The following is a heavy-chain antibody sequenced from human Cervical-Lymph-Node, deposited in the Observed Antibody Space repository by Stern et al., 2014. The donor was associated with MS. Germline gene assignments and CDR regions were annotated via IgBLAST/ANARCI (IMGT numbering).Heavy chain of an antibody. CDR3: AREDYDGSGHPYYYGLDV. CDR1: GGSIASSSYY. D-gene: IGHD3-22*01. J-gene: IGHJ6*02. CDR2: IFTSGST. Sequence: QVQLVESGPGLVKPSQTLSLTCTVSGGSIASSSYYWSWIRQPAGKGLEWIGRIFTSGSTNYNPSLQSRISLSVDTSKNQFSLSLSSVTAADTAVYYCAREDYDGSGHPYYYGLDVWGQGTTVTVSS. V-gene: IGHV4-61*02.